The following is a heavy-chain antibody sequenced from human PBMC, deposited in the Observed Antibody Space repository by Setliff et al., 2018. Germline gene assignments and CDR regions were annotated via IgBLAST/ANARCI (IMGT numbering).Heavy chain of an antibody. CDR2: ISGSGGST. V-gene: IGHV3-23*01. J-gene: IGHJ4*02. CDR3: ARGAYGDYYFDY. D-gene: IGHD4-17*01. CDR1: GFTFSSYA. Sequence: PGGSLRLSCAASGFTFSSYAMSWVRQAPGKGLEWVSAISGSGGSTYYADSVEGRFTISRDNAKNSLYLQMNSLRAEDTAVYYCARGAYGDYYFDYWGQGTLVTVSS.